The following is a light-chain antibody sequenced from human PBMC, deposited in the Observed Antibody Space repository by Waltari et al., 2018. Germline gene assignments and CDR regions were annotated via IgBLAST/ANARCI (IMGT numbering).Light chain of an antibody. CDR1: KLGDKF. CDR2: QDT. Sequence: SYELTQPPSVSVSPGQTATIACSGDKLGDKFVSWYQQKPGQSPVLVIHQDTKRPSGIPEPFSGSNSGNTATLTISGTQAMDEAYYYCQAWDSTTVVFGGGTKLTAL. J-gene: IGLJ2*01. CDR3: QAWDSTTVV. V-gene: IGLV3-1*01.